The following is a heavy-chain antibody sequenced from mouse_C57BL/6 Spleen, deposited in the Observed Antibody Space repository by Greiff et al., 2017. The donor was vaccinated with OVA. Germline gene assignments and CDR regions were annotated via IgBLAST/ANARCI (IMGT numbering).Heavy chain of an antibody. V-gene: IGHV1-61*01. CDR2: IYPSDSET. Sequence: QVQLQQPGAELVRPGSSVKLSCKASGYTFTSYWMDWVKQRPGQGLEWIGNIYPSDSETHYNQKFKDKATLTVDKSSSTAYMQLSSLTSEDSAVYYCARYHGTVEAWFAYWGQGTLVTVSA. CDR1: GYTFTSYW. D-gene: IGHD1-1*01. CDR3: ARYHGTVEAWFAY. J-gene: IGHJ3*01.